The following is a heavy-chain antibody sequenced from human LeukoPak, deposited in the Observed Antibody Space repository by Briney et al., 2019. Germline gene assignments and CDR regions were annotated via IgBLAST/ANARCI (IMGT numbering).Heavy chain of an antibody. CDR1: GYFFTGYY. CDR2: INPYSGDT. V-gene: IGHV1-2*02. J-gene: IGHJ6*03. CDR3: ARSDHYYHYMDV. Sequence: ASVKVSCKASGYFFTGYYIHWVRQAPGQGLEWMGWINPYSGDTNYAQRFQGRVTMTRDTSIRTAYMELSRLRSDDTAVYYCARSDHYYHYMDVWGIGTTVTVSS.